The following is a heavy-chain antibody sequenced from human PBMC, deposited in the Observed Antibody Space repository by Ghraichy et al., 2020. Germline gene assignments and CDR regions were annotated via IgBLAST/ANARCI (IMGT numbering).Heavy chain of an antibody. D-gene: IGHD6-13*01. CDR2: ISGSGGST. V-gene: IGHV3-23*01. CDR1: GFTFSSYA. CDR3: AKGSRQQLVRGNPFDY. J-gene: IGHJ4*02. Sequence: GGSLRLSCAASGFTFSSYAMSWVRQAPGKGLEWVSAISGSGGSTYYADSVKGRFTISRDNSKNTLYLQMNSLRAEDTAVYYCAKGSRQQLVRGNPFDYWGQGTLVTVSS.